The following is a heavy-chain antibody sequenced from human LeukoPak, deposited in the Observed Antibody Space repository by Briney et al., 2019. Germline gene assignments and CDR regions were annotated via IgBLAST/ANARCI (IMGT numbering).Heavy chain of an antibody. CDR2: INPNGGGT. CDR1: GYTFTAYY. J-gene: IGHJ4*02. CDR3: ARGERDGDLDS. Sequence: ASVKVSCKASGYTFTAYYIHWVRQAPGQGLEWMGWINPNGGGTNYAQKIQGRVTMTRDTSINTAYMELSRLRSDDTAVYYCARGERDGDLDSWGQGTLVTVSS. D-gene: IGHD4-17*01. V-gene: IGHV1-2*02.